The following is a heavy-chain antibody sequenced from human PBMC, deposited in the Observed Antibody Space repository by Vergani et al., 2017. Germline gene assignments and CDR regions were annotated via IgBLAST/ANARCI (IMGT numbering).Heavy chain of an antibody. CDR1: GFSLSNARMG. CDR2: IYWDDDK. CDR3: AHMVVVVPAAIAWFDP. D-gene: IGHD2-2*02. J-gene: IGHJ5*02. Sequence: QVTLKESGPVLVKPTETLTLTCTVSGFSLSNARMGVSWIRQPPGKALEWLALIYWDDDKRYSPSLKSRLTITKDTSKNQVVLTMTNMDPVDTATYYCAHMVVVVPAAIAWFDPWGQGTLVTVSS. V-gene: IGHV2-5*08.